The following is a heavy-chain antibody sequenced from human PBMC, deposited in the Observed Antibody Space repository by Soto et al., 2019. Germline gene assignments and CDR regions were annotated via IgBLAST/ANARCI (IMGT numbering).Heavy chain of an antibody. CDR1: GVTFSNAW. CDR3: TTTGGSSLIFYDILTGPFDY. Sequence: GGSLRLSCAASGVTFSNAWMNWVRQAPVKGLEWVGRIKSKTDCGTTDYAAPVKGRFNISRDDSKNTLYLQMNSLKTEDTAVYYCTTTGGSSLIFYDILTGPFDYWGQGTLVTVSS. CDR2: IKSKTDCGTT. V-gene: IGHV3-15*07. J-gene: IGHJ4*02. D-gene: IGHD3-9*01.